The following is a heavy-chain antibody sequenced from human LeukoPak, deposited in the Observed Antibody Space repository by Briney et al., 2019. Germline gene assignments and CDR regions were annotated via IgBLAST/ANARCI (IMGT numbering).Heavy chain of an antibody. CDR3: AKAGIVVVPGKGLYYMDV. CDR2: ISGSGGST. V-gene: IGHV3-23*01. J-gene: IGHJ6*03. Sequence: GGSLRLSCAASGFTFSSYAMSWVRQAPGKGLEWVSAISGSGGSTYYADSVKGRVTISRDNSKNTLYLQMNSLRAEDTAVYYCAKAGIVVVPGKGLYYMDVWGKGTTVTVSS. CDR1: GFTFSSYA. D-gene: IGHD2-2*01.